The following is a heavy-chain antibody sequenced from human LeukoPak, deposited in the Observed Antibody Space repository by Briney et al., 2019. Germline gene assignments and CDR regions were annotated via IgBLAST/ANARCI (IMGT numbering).Heavy chain of an antibody. CDR1: GFTFSSYG. J-gene: IGHJ4*02. Sequence: PGGSLRLSCAASGFTFSSYGLHWVRQAPGKGLEWVTFIRYDTSTIFYADSVKGRFTISRDNSKNTLYLQMNSLRPDDTAVYYCVRGQAHSLVGGFDFWGQGILVTVSS. D-gene: IGHD2-15*01. CDR2: IRYDTSTI. V-gene: IGHV3-30*02. CDR3: VRGQAHSLVGGFDF.